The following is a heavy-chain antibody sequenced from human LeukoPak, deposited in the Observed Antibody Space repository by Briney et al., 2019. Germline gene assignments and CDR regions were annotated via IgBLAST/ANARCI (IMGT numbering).Heavy chain of an antibody. Sequence: ASVKVSCKASGYIFTNYYIHWERQAPGQGLEWMGWINPDSGGTTYAQKFQGRVTMTGDTSISTAYIELSSLKSDDTALYYCARLGLVSDSTGNHYYFYGMDVWGQGTSVTVSS. CDR1: GYIFTNYY. J-gene: IGHJ6*02. CDR3: ARLGLVSDSTGNHYYFYGMDV. D-gene: IGHD2-8*02. CDR2: INPDSGGT. V-gene: IGHV1-2*02.